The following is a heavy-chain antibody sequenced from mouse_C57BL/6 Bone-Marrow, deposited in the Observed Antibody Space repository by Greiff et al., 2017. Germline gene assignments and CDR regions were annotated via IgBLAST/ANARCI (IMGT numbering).Heavy chain of an antibody. J-gene: IGHJ3*01. Sequence: QVQLKQSGPELVKPGASVKISCKASGYAFSSSWMNWVKQRPGKGLEWIGRIYPGDGDTNYNGKFKGKATLTADKSSSTAYMQLSSLTSEDSAVYFCASYGGAWFAYWGQGTMLTVSA. CDR3: ASYGGAWFAY. V-gene: IGHV1-82*01. CDR1: GYAFSSSW. D-gene: IGHD1-1*01. CDR2: IYPGDGDT.